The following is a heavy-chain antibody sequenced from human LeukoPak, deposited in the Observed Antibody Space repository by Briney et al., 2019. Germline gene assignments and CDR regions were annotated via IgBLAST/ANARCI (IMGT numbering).Heavy chain of an antibody. CDR2: INHSGST. J-gene: IGHJ4*02. CDR1: GGSFSGYY. CDR3: ARVGDNRLRPLDY. Sequence: SETLSLTCAVYGGSFSGYYWSWIRQPPGKGLEWIGEINHSGSTNYSPSLKSRVTISVDTSKNQFSLKLSSVTAADTAVYYCARVGDNRLRPLDYWGQGTLVTVSS. V-gene: IGHV4-34*01. D-gene: IGHD5-12*01.